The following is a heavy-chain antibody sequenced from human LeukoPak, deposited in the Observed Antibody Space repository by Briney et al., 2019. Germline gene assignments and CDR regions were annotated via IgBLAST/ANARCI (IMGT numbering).Heavy chain of an antibody. CDR3: ARSYGSGSYYNPGDV. D-gene: IGHD3-10*01. J-gene: IGHJ6*04. Sequence: GGSLRLSCAASGFTFSSYAMSWVRQAPGKGLEWVSTINGSGGSTHYADSVKGRFTISRDNSKNTLYLQMNSLRAEDTAVYYCARSYGSGSYYNPGDVWGKGTTVTVSS. V-gene: IGHV3-23*01. CDR1: GFTFSSYA. CDR2: INGSGGST.